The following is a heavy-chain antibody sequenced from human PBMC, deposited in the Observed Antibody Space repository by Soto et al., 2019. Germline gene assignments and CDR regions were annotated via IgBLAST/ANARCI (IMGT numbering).Heavy chain of an antibody. D-gene: IGHD2-8*02. V-gene: IGHV1-69*01. J-gene: IGHJ4*02. CDR3: ERMFETGVPY. CDR1: GGTFSSYA. CDR2: IIPIFGTA. Sequence: QVQLGQSVAEVKNPGSSVNVSCKASGGTFSSYAISWVRQAHGQGIEWMGGIIPIFGTANYAPKFQGRVTIPADESTSTAYMELSSLRSEDTSVYYCERMFETGVPYCGQGTLFTFSS.